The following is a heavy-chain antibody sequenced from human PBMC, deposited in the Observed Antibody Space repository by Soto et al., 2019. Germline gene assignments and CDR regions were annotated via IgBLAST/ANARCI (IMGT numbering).Heavy chain of an antibody. V-gene: IGHV4-34*01. J-gene: IGHJ6*02. D-gene: IGHD3-10*01. Sequence: IRQPPGKGLEWIGEINHSGSTNYNPSLKSRVTISVDTSKNQFSLKLSSVTAADTAVYYCARGRRYYGSGSYSAYYYGMDVWGQGTTVTVSS. CDR2: INHSGST. CDR3: ARGRRYYGSGSYSAYYYGMDV.